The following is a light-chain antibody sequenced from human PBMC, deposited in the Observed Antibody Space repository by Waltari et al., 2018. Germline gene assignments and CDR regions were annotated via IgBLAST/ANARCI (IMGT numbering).Light chain of an antibody. CDR1: QSISSY. V-gene: IGKV1-39*01. J-gene: IGKJ4*01. CDR3: QQSYSTWPLT. Sequence: DIQMTQSPSSLSASVGDRVTITCRASQSISSYLNWYQQKPGKAPKLLIYAASSLQSGVPSRFSGSGSGTDFTLTISSLQPEEFATYYCQQSYSTWPLTFGGGTKVEIK. CDR2: AAS.